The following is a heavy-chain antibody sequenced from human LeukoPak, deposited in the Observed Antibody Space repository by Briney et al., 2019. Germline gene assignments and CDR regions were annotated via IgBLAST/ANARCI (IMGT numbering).Heavy chain of an antibody. J-gene: IGHJ4*02. V-gene: IGHV3-20*04. CDR1: GFTFDDHG. Sequence: GGSLRLSCAASGFTFDDHGMSWVRQAPGKGLEWVSGISWSGGTTGYADSVKGRFSISRDNAKNSLYLQMNSLRAEDTALYYCARDYGGNSGFFDYWGQGTLVTVSS. CDR3: ARDYGGNSGFFDY. CDR2: ISWSGGTT. D-gene: IGHD4-23*01.